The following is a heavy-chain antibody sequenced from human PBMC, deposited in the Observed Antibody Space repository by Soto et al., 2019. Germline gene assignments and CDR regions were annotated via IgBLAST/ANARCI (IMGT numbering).Heavy chain of an antibody. D-gene: IGHD4-17*01. V-gene: IGHV3-23*01. J-gene: IGHJ4*02. CDR1: GFPFSSYS. CDR2: ISGSGGST. Sequence: GSLRLSCAASGFPFSSYSMSWVRPAPGKGLEWVSAISGSGGSTYYADSVKGRFTISRDNSKNTLYLRMSSLRAEDTAVYYCAKGLSRGDHYQADYWGQGTLVTVSS. CDR3: AKGLSRGDHYQADY.